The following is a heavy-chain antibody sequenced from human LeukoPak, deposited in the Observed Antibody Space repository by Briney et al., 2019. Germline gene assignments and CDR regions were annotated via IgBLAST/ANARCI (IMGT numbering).Heavy chain of an antibody. CDR3: ARNRLYGSGSPDFNC. Sequence: SETVSLTCTVSGGSISSYYWSWIRQPPGKGLEWIAYIYYSGSTDYNPSLKSRLTISVDTSQNQFSLKLSSVTAADTAVYYCARNRLYGSGSPDFNCWGQGTLVTASS. D-gene: IGHD3-10*01. J-gene: IGHJ4*02. V-gene: IGHV4-59*01. CDR2: IYYSGST. CDR1: GGSISSYY.